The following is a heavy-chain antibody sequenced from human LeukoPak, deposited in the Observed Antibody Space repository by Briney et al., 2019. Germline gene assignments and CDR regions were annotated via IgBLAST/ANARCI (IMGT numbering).Heavy chain of an antibody. CDR3: ARYGSGSYYNVRYYYYYMDV. V-gene: IGHV3-21*04. Sequence: GGSLRLSCAASGFTFSSYSMNWVRQAPGKGLAWVSSISSSSSYIYYADSVKGRFTISRDNAKNSLYLQMNSLRAEDTAVYYCARYGSGSYYNVRYYYYYMDVWGKGTTVTVSS. D-gene: IGHD3-10*01. CDR1: GFTFSSYS. CDR2: ISSSSSYI. J-gene: IGHJ6*03.